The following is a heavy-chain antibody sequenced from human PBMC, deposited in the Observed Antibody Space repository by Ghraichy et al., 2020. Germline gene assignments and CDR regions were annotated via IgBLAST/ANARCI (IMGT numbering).Heavy chain of an antibody. CDR3: AKDYCSSTSCPYYYYGMDV. Sequence: GGSLRLSCAASGFTFDDYAMHWVRQAPGKGLEWVSGISWNSGSIGYADSVKGRFTISRDNAKNSLYLQMNSLRAEDTALYYCAKDYCSSTSCPYYYYGMDVWGQGTTVTVSS. D-gene: IGHD2-2*01. CDR2: ISWNSGSI. J-gene: IGHJ6*02. CDR1: GFTFDDYA. V-gene: IGHV3-9*01.